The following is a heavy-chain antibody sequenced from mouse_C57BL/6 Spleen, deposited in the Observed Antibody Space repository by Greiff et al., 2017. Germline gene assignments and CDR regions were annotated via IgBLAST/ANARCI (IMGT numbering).Heavy chain of an antibody. J-gene: IGHJ2*01. Sequence: EVQLQESGGGLVKPGGSLKLSCAASGFTFRSYAMSWVRPTPEKRLEWVATISDGGSYTYYPDNVKGRFTISRENAKNNMYLQRSHLKSEDTAMYYGAREDYGSSYGYWGQGTTLTVSS. CDR2: ISDGGSYT. V-gene: IGHV5-4*01. CDR3: AREDYGSSYGY. CDR1: GFTFRSYA. D-gene: IGHD1-1*01.